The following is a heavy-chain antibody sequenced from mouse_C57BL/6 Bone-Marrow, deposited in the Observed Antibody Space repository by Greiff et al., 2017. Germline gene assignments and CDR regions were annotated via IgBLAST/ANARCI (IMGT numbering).Heavy chain of an antibody. CDR3: ARHERDYDYDVGFAY. CDR1: GFTFSDYY. V-gene: IGHV5-12*01. CDR2: ISNGGGST. Sequence: EVQGVESGGGLVQPGGSLKLSCAASGFTFSDYYMYWVRQTPEKRLEWVAYISNGGGSTYYPDTVKGRFTISRDNAKNTLYLQMSRLKSEDTAMYYCARHERDYDYDVGFAYWGQGTLVTVSA. D-gene: IGHD2-4*01. J-gene: IGHJ3*01.